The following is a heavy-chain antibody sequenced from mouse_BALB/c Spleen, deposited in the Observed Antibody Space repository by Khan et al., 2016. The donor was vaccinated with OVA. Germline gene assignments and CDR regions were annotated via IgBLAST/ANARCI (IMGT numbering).Heavy chain of an antibody. D-gene: IGHD1-1*02. CDR3: TRSGWAAFAY. Sequence: QVQLQQSGAELVKPGASVKLSCKASGYTFISYYMYWVKQRPGLGLEWIGGINPSDGGTNFNEKFKSKATLTVDKSSSTAYMQLSSLTSEDSAVXYCTRSGWAAFAYWGQGTLVTVSA. V-gene: IGHV1S81*02. CDR1: GYTFISYY. CDR2: INPSDGGT. J-gene: IGHJ3*01.